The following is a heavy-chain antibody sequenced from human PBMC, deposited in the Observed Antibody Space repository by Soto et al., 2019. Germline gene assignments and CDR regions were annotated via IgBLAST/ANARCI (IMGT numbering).Heavy chain of an antibody. CDR1: GDSVSRGSYH. D-gene: IGHD7-27*01. V-gene: IGHV4-61*01. J-gene: IGHJ4*02. CDR2: KPYTGSP. Sequence: KTSETLSLTCTVSGDSVSRGSYHWSWIRQPPGKGLEWIGFKPYTGSPDYNPSLKSRVVISIDRSKNQFSLKLSSVTATDTAVYFCAKVGWGGDSWGQGTLVTVSS. CDR3: AKVGWGGDS.